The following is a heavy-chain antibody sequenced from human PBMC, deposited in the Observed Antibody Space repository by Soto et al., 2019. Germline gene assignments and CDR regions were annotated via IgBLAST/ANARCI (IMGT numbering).Heavy chain of an antibody. V-gene: IGHV4-59*01. CDR2: IYYSGGT. Sequence: SSETLSLTCTVSGGSLSSYYWNWIRQPPGKGLEWMGYIYYSGGTHYNPSLKSRVTMSVDTSKNQFSLKLSSVTAADTAVYYCARVMATIGGAFDIWGQGTMVTVSS. CDR1: GGSLSSYY. D-gene: IGHD5-12*01. J-gene: IGHJ3*02. CDR3: ARVMATIGGAFDI.